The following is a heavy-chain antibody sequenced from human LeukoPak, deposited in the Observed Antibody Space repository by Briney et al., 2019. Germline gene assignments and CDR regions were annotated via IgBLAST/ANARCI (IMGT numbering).Heavy chain of an antibody. Sequence: PGGSLRLSCAASGFIFKDYAMNWVRQAPGKGLEWVSTISGGGGSTYYADSVKGRFTISRDNSKNTLYLQVNSLRAEDTAVYYCAKGGKWDVTPFDYWGQGTLVTVSS. CDR1: GFIFKDYA. J-gene: IGHJ4*02. CDR3: AKGGKWDVTPFDY. V-gene: IGHV3-23*01. CDR2: ISGGGGST. D-gene: IGHD1-26*01.